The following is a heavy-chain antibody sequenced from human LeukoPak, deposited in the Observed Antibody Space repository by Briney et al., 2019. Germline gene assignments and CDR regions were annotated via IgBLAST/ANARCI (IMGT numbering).Heavy chain of an antibody. CDR2: ISGGGINT. CDR1: GFAFGKYD. V-gene: IGHV3-23*01. Sequence: GGSLRLSCATSGFAFGKYDMSWVRQAPGKGLEWVSFISGGGINTYYAASVKGRFTISWDTSKNTLFLQMSSLRGDDTAVYYCVKAIVPTTRPFDAWGQGTPVTVSS. J-gene: IGHJ4*02. CDR3: VKAIVPTTRPFDA. D-gene: IGHD5-12*01.